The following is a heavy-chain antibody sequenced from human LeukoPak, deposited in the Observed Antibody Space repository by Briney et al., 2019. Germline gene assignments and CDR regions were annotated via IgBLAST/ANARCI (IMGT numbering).Heavy chain of an antibody. CDR3: SRSPKLPTNNYDSSGYYWAKGNYYYYYMDV. Sequence: PSETPSLTCAVYGGSFSGYYWSWSRHPPGKGREWIGEINHSGSTNYNTSLKSRVNISVHTPKNQFPLKLNSVTCADTAVFYCSRSPKLPTNNYDSSGYYWAKGNYYYYYMDVWGKGTTVTVSS. V-gene: IGHV4-34*01. CDR1: GGSFSGYY. CDR2: INHSGST. J-gene: IGHJ6*03. D-gene: IGHD3-22*01.